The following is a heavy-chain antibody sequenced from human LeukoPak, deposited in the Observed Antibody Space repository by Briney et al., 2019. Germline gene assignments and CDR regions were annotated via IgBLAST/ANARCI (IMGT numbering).Heavy chain of an antibody. Sequence: SETLSLTCTVSGGSISSNYWSWIRQPPGKGLEWIGYIYYSGSTNYNPSLKSRVTISVDTSKNQFSLKLSSVTAADTAVYYCARGGYDFWSGYYTGPDYWGQGTLVTVSS. V-gene: IGHV4-59*01. CDR3: ARGGYDFWSGYYTGPDY. D-gene: IGHD3-3*01. CDR1: GGSISSNY. J-gene: IGHJ4*02. CDR2: IYYSGST.